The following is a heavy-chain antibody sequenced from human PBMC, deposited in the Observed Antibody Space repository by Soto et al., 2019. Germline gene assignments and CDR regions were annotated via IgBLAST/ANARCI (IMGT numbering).Heavy chain of an antibody. CDR2: IYHSGSN. J-gene: IGHJ4*02. V-gene: IGHV4-4*02. Sequence: QVQLQESGPGLVEPSGTLSLTCAVSGGSVSSTNWWSWVRQPPGKGLEWIGEIYHSGSNYYNPSLKSRVTISVDKSKNQFSLRLSSVTAADTDVYFCARDRAVSARGYFDYWGQGTLVTVSS. CDR3: ARDRAVSARGYFDY. CDR1: GGSVSSTNW. D-gene: IGHD6-19*01.